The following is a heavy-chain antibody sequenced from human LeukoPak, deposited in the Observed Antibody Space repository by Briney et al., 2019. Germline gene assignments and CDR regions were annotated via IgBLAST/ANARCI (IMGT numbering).Heavy chain of an antibody. CDR3: AREAATEPHYYYYMDV. Sequence: KSSETLSLTCAVCGGSFSGYYWSWIRQPPGKGLEWIGEINHSGSTNYNPSLKSRVTISVDTSKNQFSLKLSSVTAADTAVYYCAREAATEPHYYYYMDVWGKGTTVTVSS. CDR1: GGSFSGYY. D-gene: IGHD1-14*01. J-gene: IGHJ6*03. V-gene: IGHV4-34*01. CDR2: INHSGST.